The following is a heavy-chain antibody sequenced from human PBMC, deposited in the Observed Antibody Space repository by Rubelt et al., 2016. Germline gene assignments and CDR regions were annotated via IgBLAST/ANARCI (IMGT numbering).Heavy chain of an antibody. CDR1: GGTFSSYA. CDR3: ARDFLEWSDAFDI. Sequence: QVQLVQSGAEVKKPGASVKVSCKASGGTFSSYAISWVRQAPGQGLEWMGGIIPIFGTANYAQKFQGRVTITADESTSTAYTELSSLRSEDTAVYYCARDFLEWSDAFDIWGQGTMVTVSS. CDR2: IIPIFGTA. J-gene: IGHJ3*02. V-gene: IGHV1-69*13. D-gene: IGHD3-3*01.